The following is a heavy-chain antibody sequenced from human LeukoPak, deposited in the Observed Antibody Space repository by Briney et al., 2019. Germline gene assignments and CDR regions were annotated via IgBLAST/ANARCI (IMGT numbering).Heavy chain of an antibody. CDR1: GFTFSSYG. Sequence: GGSLRLSCAASGFTFSSYGMHWVRQAPGKGLEWVAVISYDGSNKYYADSVKGRFTISRDNSKNTLYLQMNSLRAEDPAVYYCAKSLGFGELLYSFEYWGQGTLVTVSS. V-gene: IGHV3-30*18. CDR3: AKSLGFGELLYSFEY. D-gene: IGHD3-10*01. CDR2: ISYDGSNK. J-gene: IGHJ4*02.